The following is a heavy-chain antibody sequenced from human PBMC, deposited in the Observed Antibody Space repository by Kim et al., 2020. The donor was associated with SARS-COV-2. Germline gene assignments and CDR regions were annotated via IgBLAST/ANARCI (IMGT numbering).Heavy chain of an antibody. D-gene: IGHD2-15*01. Sequence: GGSLRLSCAASGFTFSSYAMHWVRQAPGKGLEWVALISYDGSNKYYADSVKGRFTISRDNSKNTLYLQMNSLRAEDTAVYYCAGDRGGNSDYWGQGTLVTVSS. CDR3: AGDRGGNSDY. CDR2: ISYDGSNK. V-gene: IGHV3-30*04. J-gene: IGHJ4*02. CDR1: GFTFSSYA.